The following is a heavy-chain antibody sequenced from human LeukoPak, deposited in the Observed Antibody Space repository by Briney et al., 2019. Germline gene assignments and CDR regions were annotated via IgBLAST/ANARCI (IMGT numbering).Heavy chain of an antibody. CDR2: IKSKTNGGTT. V-gene: IGHV3-15*01. Sequence: PGVAVRLLRAASGFTFSNAWMIWVRQAPGKGLEYGGRIKSKTNGGTTDYAAPVKGRFTISRDDSKNTLYLQMNSLKTEDTAVYYCTKASEPRAGFDYWGQGTLVTVSS. D-gene: IGHD6-19*01. J-gene: IGHJ4*02. CDR1: GFTFSNAW. CDR3: TKASEPRAGFDY.